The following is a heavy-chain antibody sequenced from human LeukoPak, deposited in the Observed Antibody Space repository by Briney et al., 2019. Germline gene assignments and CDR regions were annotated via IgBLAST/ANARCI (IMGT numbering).Heavy chain of an antibody. Sequence: SVKVSCKASGGTFSSYAISWVRQAPGQGLEWMGGIIPIFGTANYAQKFQGRVTITADESTSTAYMELSSLRSEDTAVYYCAYQLPSQGWFDPWGQGTLVTVSS. J-gene: IGHJ5*02. CDR2: IIPIFGTA. D-gene: IGHD2-2*01. CDR3: AYQLPSQGWFDP. CDR1: GGTFSSYA. V-gene: IGHV1-69*13.